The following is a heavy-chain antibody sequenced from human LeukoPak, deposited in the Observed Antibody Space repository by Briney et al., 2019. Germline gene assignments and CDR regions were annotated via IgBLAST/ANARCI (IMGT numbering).Heavy chain of an antibody. CDR2: MNPNSANT. Sequence: ASVKVSCKASGYAFTSYDINWVRQATGQGLEWMGWMNPNSANTGYAQKFQGRVTMTRNTSISTPYMELSSLRSEDTAVYYCARDYYGSGRGFDPWGQGTLVTVSS. CDR1: GYAFTSYD. CDR3: ARDYYGSGRGFDP. J-gene: IGHJ5*02. D-gene: IGHD3-10*01. V-gene: IGHV1-8*01.